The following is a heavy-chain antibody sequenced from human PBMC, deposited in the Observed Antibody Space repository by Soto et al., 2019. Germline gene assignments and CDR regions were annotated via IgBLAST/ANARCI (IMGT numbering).Heavy chain of an antibody. V-gene: IGHV4-34*01. CDR1: GGSFSGYY. Sequence: SETLSLTCAVYGGSFSGYYWSWIRQPPGKGLEWIGEINHSGSTNYNPSLKSRVTISVDTSKNQFSLKLSSVTAADTAVYYCARGGVPAGGSYRYWGRSVDYWGQGTLVTVSS. D-gene: IGHD3-16*02. CDR2: INHSGST. J-gene: IGHJ4*02. CDR3: ARGGVPAGGSYRYWGRSVDY.